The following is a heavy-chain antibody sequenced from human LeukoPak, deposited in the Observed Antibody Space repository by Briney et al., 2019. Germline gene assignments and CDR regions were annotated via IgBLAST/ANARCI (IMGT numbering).Heavy chain of an antibody. Sequence: ASVKVPCKASGYTFTSYAMHWVRQAPGQRLEWMGWINAGNGNTKYSQKFQGRVTITRDTSASTAYMELSSLRSEDTAVYYCARCYYDSSGYYSFDYWGQGTLVTVSS. CDR2: INAGNGNT. CDR1: GYTFTSYA. J-gene: IGHJ4*02. D-gene: IGHD3-22*01. CDR3: ARCYYDSSGYYSFDY. V-gene: IGHV1-3*01.